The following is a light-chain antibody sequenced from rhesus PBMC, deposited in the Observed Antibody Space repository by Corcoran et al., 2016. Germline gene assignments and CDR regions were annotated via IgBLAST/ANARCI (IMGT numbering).Light chain of an antibody. Sequence: EIVMTQSPATLSLSPGERATLSCRASQSVSSSLAWYQQKPGQAPRLLIYGASSRDTGIPDRFSGSGSGTEFTLTISSLEPEDFAVYYWQKYSSSPYSFGQGTKVEIK. CDR3: QKYSSSPYS. V-gene: IGKV3-42*02. CDR1: QSVSSS. J-gene: IGKJ2*01. CDR2: GAS.